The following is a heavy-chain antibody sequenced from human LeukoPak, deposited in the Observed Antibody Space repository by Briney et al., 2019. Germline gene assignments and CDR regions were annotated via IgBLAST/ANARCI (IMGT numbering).Heavy chain of an antibody. D-gene: IGHD3-22*01. J-gene: IGHJ4*02. CDR2: INHSRGT. V-gene: IGHV4-34*01. CDR3: ARDDSNYSDSSGFDS. CDR1: GGTFSHYY. Sequence: SETLSLTCAVYGGTFSHYYWTWIRQPPGKGLEWIGEINHSRGTNFNPSLKSRVTISVDTSKNQFSLKLSSVTAADTAVYYCARDDSNYSDSSGFDSWGQGTLVTVSS.